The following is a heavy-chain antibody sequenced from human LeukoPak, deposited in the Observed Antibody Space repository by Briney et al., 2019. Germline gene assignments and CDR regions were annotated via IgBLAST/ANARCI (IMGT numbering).Heavy chain of an antibody. D-gene: IGHD3-3*01. CDR1: GGSFSGYY. Sequence: PSETLSLTCAVYGGSFSGYYWSWIRQPPGKGLEWIGEINHSGSTNYNPSIKSRVTTSVDTSKNQFSLKLSSVTAADTAVYYCARGLVGFLGTPPRTLDYWGQGTLVTVSS. J-gene: IGHJ4*02. CDR2: INHSGST. CDR3: ARGLVGFLGTPPRTLDY. V-gene: IGHV4-34*01.